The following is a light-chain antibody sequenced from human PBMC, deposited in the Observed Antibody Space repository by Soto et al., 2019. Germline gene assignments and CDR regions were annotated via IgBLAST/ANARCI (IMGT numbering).Light chain of an antibody. CDR1: SPNIGSNT. V-gene: IGLV1-44*01. CDR3: AAWDDSLNGVV. CDR2: SNS. Sequence: QSVLTQPPSASGTPGQRVTISCSGSSPNIGSNTVNWYLHLPGTAPKLLIYSNSQRSSGVPDRFSGSKSGTSASLAISGLQSEDEADYYCAAWDDSLNGVVFGGGTKLTVL. J-gene: IGLJ2*01.